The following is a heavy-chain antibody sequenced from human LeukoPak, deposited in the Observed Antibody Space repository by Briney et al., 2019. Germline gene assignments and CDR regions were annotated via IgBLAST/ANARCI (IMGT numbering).Heavy chain of an antibody. J-gene: IGHJ4*02. CDR2: ISYDGSNK. V-gene: IGHV3-30*04. Sequence: AGGSLRLSCAASGFTFSSYAMHWVRQAPGKGLEWVAVISYDGSNKYYADSVKGRFTISRDNSKNTLYLQMNSLRAEDTAVYYCAKVAVAGGEIDYWGQGTLVTVSS. D-gene: IGHD6-19*01. CDR3: AKVAVAGGEIDY. CDR1: GFTFSSYA.